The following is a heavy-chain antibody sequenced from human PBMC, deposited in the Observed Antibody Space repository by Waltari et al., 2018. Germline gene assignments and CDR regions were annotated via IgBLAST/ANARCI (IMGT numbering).Heavy chain of an antibody. CDR3: ATHKLGISQHYYHMGA. CDR2: IIPIFGIP. CDR1: GGPFGGYG. Sequence: VQLVQSGAEVRTPGSSVKVSCKASGGPFGGYGISWVRLVPGQRLEWLGVIIPIFGIPDYSQKFQDRRTITADESTSTAYMELSSLTSEDTAIYFCATHKLGISQHYYHMGAWGKGTTVTISS. D-gene: IGHD3-3*02. V-gene: IGHV1-69*12. J-gene: IGHJ6*03.